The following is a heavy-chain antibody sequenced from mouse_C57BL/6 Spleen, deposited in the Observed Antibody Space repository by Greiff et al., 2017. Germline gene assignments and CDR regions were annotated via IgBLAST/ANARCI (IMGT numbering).Heavy chain of an antibody. D-gene: IGHD2-1*01. J-gene: IGHJ4*01. CDR1: GYTFTDYY. V-gene: IGHV1-19*01. Sequence: EVKLMESGPVLVKPGASVKLSCKASGYTFTDYYMDWVKQSHGKSLEWIGVINPYNGGTSYNQKFKGKATLTVDNSSSTAYMELNCLTSEDSAVYYCARRGIYYGPSMDYWGQGTTVTVSS. CDR3: ARRGIYYGPSMDY. CDR2: INPYNGGT.